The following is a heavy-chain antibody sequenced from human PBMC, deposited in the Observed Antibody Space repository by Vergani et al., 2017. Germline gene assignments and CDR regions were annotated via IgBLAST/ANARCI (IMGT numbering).Heavy chain of an antibody. V-gene: IGHV4-31*03. J-gene: IGHJ5*02. CDR2: IYSTGST. D-gene: IGHD5-18*01. CDR3: ARATWIQLSCWFDP. CDR1: GDSISSGVYY. Sequence: QVQLQESGPGLVKPSQTLSLTCSVSGDSISSGVYYWNWIRQHPGKGLEWIGYIYSTGSTHHNPSLRRRINMSVDTSKNQFSLKLSSVTAADTAVYYCARATWIQLSCWFDPWGQGTLVTVSS.